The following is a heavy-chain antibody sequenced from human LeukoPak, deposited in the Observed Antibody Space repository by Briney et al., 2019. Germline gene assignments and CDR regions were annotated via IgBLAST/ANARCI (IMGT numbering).Heavy chain of an antibody. CDR2: IKSKTDGGTT. CDR1: GFTFSNAW. V-gene: IGHV3-15*01. Sequence: PGGSLRLSCAASGFTFSNAWVSWVRQAPGKGLEWVGRIKSKTDGGTTEYAAPVKGRFTISRDDSKKTLYLQMNSLKTEDTGVYYCTTEVQPAATWDFQHWGQGTLVTVSS. CDR3: TTEVQPAATWDFQH. D-gene: IGHD2-2*01. J-gene: IGHJ1*01.